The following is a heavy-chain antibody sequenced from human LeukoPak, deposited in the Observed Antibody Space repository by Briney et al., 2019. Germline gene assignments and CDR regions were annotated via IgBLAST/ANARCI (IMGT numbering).Heavy chain of an antibody. CDR3: ARLRAMAGHRGGFDF. CDR1: GDSISYHNYY. Sequence: PSETLSLTCAVSGDSISYHNYYWDWIRQPPGKGLEWIGTVYYTGNTYYNPSLKGRVAISVDTSKNQFSLQLTSMTAADTAVYYCARLRAMAGHRGGFDFWGRGTMVTVSS. J-gene: IGHJ3*01. CDR2: VYYTGNT. D-gene: IGHD6-19*01. V-gene: IGHV4-39*01.